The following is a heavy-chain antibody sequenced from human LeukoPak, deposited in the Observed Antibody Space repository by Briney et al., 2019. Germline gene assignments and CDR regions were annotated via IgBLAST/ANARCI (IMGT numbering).Heavy chain of an antibody. CDR3: ARGKDGYNPGDY. J-gene: IGHJ4*02. Sequence: SVKVSCKASGGTFSSYTISWVRQAPGQGLEWMGRIIPILGIANYAQKFQGRVTITADKSTSTAYMELSSLRSEDTAVYCCARGKDGYNPGDYWGQGTLVTVSS. D-gene: IGHD5-24*01. CDR1: GGTFSSYT. V-gene: IGHV1-69*02. CDR2: IIPILGIA.